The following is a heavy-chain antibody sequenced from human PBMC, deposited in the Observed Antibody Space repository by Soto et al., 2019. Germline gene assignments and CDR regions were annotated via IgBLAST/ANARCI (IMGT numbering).Heavy chain of an antibody. CDR1: GFTFSNCN. Sequence: GGSLTLSCTISGFTFSNCNMDWCRQPPGKGLERVAYINTSGSYIYYEDSRKGRFTIPIDNAHDSLHLQMDSLRAEDTAVYYCARDFNQKYVDIAMVIHYWGQGTLVTVSS. D-gene: IGHD5-18*01. CDR2: INTSGSYI. V-gene: IGHV3-21*01. J-gene: IGHJ4*02. CDR3: ARDFNQKYVDIAMVIHY.